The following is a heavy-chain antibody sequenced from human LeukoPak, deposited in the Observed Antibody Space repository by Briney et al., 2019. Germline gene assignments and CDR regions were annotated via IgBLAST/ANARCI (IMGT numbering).Heavy chain of an antibody. CDR2: MNPNSGNT. V-gene: IGHV1-8*01. CDR1: GYTFTSYD. J-gene: IGHJ4*02. D-gene: IGHD6-19*01. CDR3: ARDRWIAVSGTLDY. Sequence: ASVKVSCKASGYTFTSYDINWVRQATGQGLEWMGWMNPNSGNTGYAQKFQGRVTMTRNTSISTAYMELSSLRSEDTAVYYCARDRWIAVSGTLDYWGQGTLVTVSS.